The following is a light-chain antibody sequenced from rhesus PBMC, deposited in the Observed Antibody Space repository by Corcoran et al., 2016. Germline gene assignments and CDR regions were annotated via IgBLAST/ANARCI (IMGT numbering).Light chain of an antibody. CDR2: FGS. Sequence: DVVMTQTPLSLSVTLGEPASISCRSSQSLLSSNGYNYLNWFLQKPGQSPQVLVYFGSTRASGVPDRFRGSGSGTDFTLKISRVEAEDVGVYYCMQPLETPYSFGQGTKVEI. V-gene: IGKV2-60*01. CDR3: MQPLETPYS. CDR1: QSLLSSNGYNY. J-gene: IGKJ2*01.